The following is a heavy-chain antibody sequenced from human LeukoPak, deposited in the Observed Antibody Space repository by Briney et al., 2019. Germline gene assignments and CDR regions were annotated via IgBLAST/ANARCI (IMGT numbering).Heavy chain of an antibody. CDR3: ARDYYYDSSGYYTYYFDY. V-gene: IGHV1-46*01. CDR2: INPNGGSA. D-gene: IGHD3-22*01. CDR1: GYTFTGYY. Sequence: GASVNVSCKASGYTFTGYYMHWVRQAPGQGLEWLGIINPNGGSASYAQRFQGRVTMTRDTSTTTVYMELTSLRSEDTAVYYCARDYYYDSSGYYTYYFDYWGQGTQVTVSS. J-gene: IGHJ4*02.